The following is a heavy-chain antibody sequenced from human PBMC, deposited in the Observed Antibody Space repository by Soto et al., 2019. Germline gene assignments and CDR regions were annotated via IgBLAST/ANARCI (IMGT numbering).Heavy chain of an antibody. CDR1: GGSVRRDCYF. Sequence: TLSLTFTVSGGSVRRDCYFWKCIRQPPGRCLEWIGYIYYSGNTFYSPSLKSRVTISIDTSQNQFSLKLSSVTAADTAVYYCARRDSSRVDYWGQGTLVTVSS. V-gene: IGHV4-30-4*01. CDR3: ARRDSSRVDY. J-gene: IGHJ4*02. CDR2: IYYSGNT. D-gene: IGHD6-13*01.